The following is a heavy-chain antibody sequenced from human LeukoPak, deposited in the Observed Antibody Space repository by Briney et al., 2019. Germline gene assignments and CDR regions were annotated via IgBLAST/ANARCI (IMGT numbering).Heavy chain of an antibody. J-gene: IGHJ4*02. D-gene: IGHD5-18*01. CDR2: IYYSGST. CDR3: ARAIGYSSGFDY. CDR1: GGSISSSPNY. V-gene: IGHV4-39*07. Sequence: SETLSLTCSVSGGSISSSPNYWGWIRQPPGKGLDWIGSIYYSGSTYSNPSLKSRVTMSLDTSKNQFSLKLSSVTAADTAVYYCARAIGYSSGFDYWGQGTLVTVSS.